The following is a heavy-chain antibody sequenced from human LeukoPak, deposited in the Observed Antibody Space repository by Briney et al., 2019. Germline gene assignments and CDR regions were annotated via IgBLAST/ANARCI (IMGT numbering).Heavy chain of an antibody. CDR1: GFTFSDSY. J-gene: IGHJ4*02. Sequence: GGSLRLSCAASGFTFSDSYMSWIRQAPGKGLEWLSYISNGGSTIYYADSVKGRFTISRDNAHNSLYLQMNSLRVEDSAVYYCSRDPRLLDYWGQGTLVTFSS. V-gene: IGHV3-11*04. CDR3: SRDPRLLDY. CDR2: ISNGGSTI.